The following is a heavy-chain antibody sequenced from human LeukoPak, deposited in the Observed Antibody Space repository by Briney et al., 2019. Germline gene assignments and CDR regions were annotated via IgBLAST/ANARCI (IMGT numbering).Heavy chain of an antibody. V-gene: IGHV1-2*02. CDR1: GYTFTGYY. Sequence: ASVKVSCKASGYTFTGYYMHWVRQAPGQGLEWMGWINPNSGGTNFAQKFQDRVTMTGDTSISTAYMELSRLRSDDTAVYYCARGAFSSSSGYKYYHMDVWGKGTTVTVSS. D-gene: IGHD6-6*01. CDR3: ARGAFSSSSGYKYYHMDV. J-gene: IGHJ6*03. CDR2: INPNSGGT.